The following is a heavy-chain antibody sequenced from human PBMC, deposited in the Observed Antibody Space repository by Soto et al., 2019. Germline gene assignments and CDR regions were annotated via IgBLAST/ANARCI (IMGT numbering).Heavy chain of an antibody. CDR2: IYYSGST. CDR1: GGSFSSGSYY. Sequence: XETLSLTCTVSGGSFSSGSYYWSWIRQPPGKGLEWIGYIYYSGSTNYNPSLKSRVTISVDTSKNQFSLKLSSVTAADTAVYYCARVVLIEGYYYYYGMDVWGQGTTVTVSS. D-gene: IGHD2-8*01. J-gene: IGHJ6*02. CDR3: ARVVLIEGYYYYYGMDV. V-gene: IGHV4-61*01.